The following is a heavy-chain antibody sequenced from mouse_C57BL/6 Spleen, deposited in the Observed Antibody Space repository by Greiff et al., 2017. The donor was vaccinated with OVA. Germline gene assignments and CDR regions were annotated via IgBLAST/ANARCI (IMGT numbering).Heavy chain of an antibody. D-gene: IGHD2-1*01. V-gene: IGHV1-80*01. CDR2: IYPGDGDT. CDR1: GYAFSSYW. CDR3: ARELRYDGNYYFDY. J-gene: IGHJ2*01. Sequence: VQLKESGAELVKPGASVKISCKASGYAFSSYWLNWVKQRPGKGLEWIGQIYPGDGDTNYNGKFKGKATLTADKSSSTAYMQLSILTSEGTSVYFCARELRYDGNYYFDYWGQGTTLTVSA.